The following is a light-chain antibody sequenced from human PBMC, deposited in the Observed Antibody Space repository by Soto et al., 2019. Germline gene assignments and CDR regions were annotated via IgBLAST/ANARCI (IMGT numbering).Light chain of an antibody. CDR2: GAS. J-gene: IGKJ2*01. CDR1: QSIRSY. CDR3: QQSYTTPYT. Sequence: DIQMTQSPSSLSASVGDRVTITCRASQSIRSYLNWYHQKPGKTPQLLIYGASNLQSGAPSRFTGSGSGTPFPPTISRPPPEDFATYYCQQSYTTPYTFGQGTKLEIK. V-gene: IGKV1-39*01.